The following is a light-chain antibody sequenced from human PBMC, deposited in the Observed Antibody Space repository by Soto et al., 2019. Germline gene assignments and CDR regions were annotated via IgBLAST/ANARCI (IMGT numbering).Light chain of an antibody. CDR3: SSYRNTYTVV. CDR2: EVS. V-gene: IGLV2-14*01. CDR1: SSDVGGYNY. Sequence: QSVLTQPASVSGSPGQSITISCTGTSSDVGGYNYVSWYQQHPGKVPKLMISEVSKRPSGVSNRFSGSKSGNTASLTISGLQAEDEAYYYCSSYRNTYTVVFGEGTKVTVL. J-gene: IGLJ2*01.